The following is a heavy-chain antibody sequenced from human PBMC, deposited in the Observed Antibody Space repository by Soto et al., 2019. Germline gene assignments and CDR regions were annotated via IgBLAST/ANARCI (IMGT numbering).Heavy chain of an antibody. J-gene: IGHJ4*02. CDR3: ARDSYTYYYGSGSYYTFDY. CDR1: GFTFSSYS. Sequence: GGSLRLSCAASGFTFSSYSMNWVRQAPGKGLEWVSYISSSSSTIYYADSVKGRFTISRDNAKNSLYLQMNSLRDEDTAVYYCARDSYTYYYGSGSYYTFDYWGQGTLVTVSS. V-gene: IGHV3-48*02. D-gene: IGHD3-10*01. CDR2: ISSSSSTI.